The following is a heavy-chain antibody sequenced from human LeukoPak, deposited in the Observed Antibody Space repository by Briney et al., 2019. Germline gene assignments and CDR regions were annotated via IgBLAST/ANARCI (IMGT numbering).Heavy chain of an antibody. J-gene: IGHJ4*02. CDR1: GFGFSSYD. V-gene: IGHV3-33*01. D-gene: IGHD1-14*01. CDR3: ARDLNREDFDY. Sequence: GGSLRLSCAASGFGFSSYDMHWVRQAPGKGLEWVAIIWLDGSATYYGDSVKGRFTISRDNSNNTLYLQMNSLRVEDTAVYYCARDLNREDFDYWGQGTLVVVSP. CDR2: IWLDGSAT.